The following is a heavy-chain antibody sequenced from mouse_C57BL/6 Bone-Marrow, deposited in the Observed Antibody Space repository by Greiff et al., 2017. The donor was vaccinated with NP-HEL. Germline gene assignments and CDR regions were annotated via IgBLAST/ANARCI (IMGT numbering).Heavy chain of an antibody. Sequence: QVQLQQPGAELVMPGASVKLSCKASGYTFTSYWMHWVKQRPGQGLEWIGEIDPSASYTNYNQKFKGKSTLTVDKSSSTAYMQLSSLTSEDSAVYYCARPLITTVVEDYYAMDDWGQGTSVTVAS. CDR2: IDPSASYT. CDR3: ARPLITTVVEDYYAMDD. V-gene: IGHV1-69*01. J-gene: IGHJ4*01. D-gene: IGHD1-1*01. CDR1: GYTFTSYW.